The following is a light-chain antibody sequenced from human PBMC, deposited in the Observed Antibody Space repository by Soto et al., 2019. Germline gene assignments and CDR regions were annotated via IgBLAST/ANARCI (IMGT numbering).Light chain of an antibody. CDR3: QKYNSAPPT. Sequence: DIHLAHSPSSLSSSVGDRVALPCRASQGISNYLAWYQQKPGKVPKLLIYAASTLQSGVPSRFSGSGSGTDFTLTISSLQPEDVATYYCQKYNSAPPTFGQGTKVDIK. CDR2: AAS. CDR1: QGISNY. V-gene: IGKV1-27*01. J-gene: IGKJ1*01.